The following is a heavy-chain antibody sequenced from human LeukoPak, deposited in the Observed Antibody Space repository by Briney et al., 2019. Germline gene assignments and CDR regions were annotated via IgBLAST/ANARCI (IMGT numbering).Heavy chain of an antibody. CDR1: GGTFSSYA. CDR2: IIPIFGTA. CDR3: ARHVAYSSSPGDYYYYMDV. Sequence: ASVKVSCKASGGTFSSYAISWVRQAPGQGLEWMGGIIPIFGTANYAQKFQGRVTITADESTSTAYMELSSLRSEDTAVCYCARHVAYSSSPGDYYYYMDVWGKGTTVTVSS. D-gene: IGHD6-6*01. V-gene: IGHV1-69*13. J-gene: IGHJ6*03.